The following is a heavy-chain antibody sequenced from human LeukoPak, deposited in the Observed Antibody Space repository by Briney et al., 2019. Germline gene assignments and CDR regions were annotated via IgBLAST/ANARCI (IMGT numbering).Heavy chain of an antibody. D-gene: IGHD2-2*01. CDR3: ARAQRTISGMDV. CDR2: MNPHSGGT. V-gene: IGHV1-2*02. J-gene: IGHJ6*02. CDR1: GYTLTAYY. Sequence: ASVNVSCTASGYTLTAYYIHWVRQAPGQGLEWLRWMNPHSGGTNYAQNFWGRVTMTTDTSINTAYMELTGLTPDDTALYYCARAQRTISGMDVWGQGTTVAVSS.